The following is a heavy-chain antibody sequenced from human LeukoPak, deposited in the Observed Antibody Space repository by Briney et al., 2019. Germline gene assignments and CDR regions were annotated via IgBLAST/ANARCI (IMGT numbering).Heavy chain of an antibody. Sequence: SETLSLTCTVSGGSISSYYWSWIRQPAGKGLEWIGRIYTSGSTNYNPSLKSRVTISVDTSKNQFSLKLSSVTAADTAVYYCARRMRATGYSSGWYVFQHWGQGALVTVSS. CDR3: ARRMRATGYSSGWYVFQH. CDR1: GGSISSYY. V-gene: IGHV4-4*07. D-gene: IGHD6-19*01. J-gene: IGHJ1*01. CDR2: IYTSGST.